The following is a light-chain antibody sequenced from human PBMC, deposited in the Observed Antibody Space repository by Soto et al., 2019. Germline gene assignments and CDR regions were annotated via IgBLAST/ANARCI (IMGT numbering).Light chain of an antibody. V-gene: IGLV2-14*01. CDR1: STDIGTYNS. CDR2: EVI. Sequence: QSVLTQPASVSGSPGRSITISCTGTSTDIGTYNSVSWYQHHPGKAPKLLIFEVIDRPSGVSDRFSGSKSGNTASLTISGLQAEDEGDYYCSSFAGINNLLFGGGTKLTVL. CDR3: SSFAGINNLL. J-gene: IGLJ2*01.